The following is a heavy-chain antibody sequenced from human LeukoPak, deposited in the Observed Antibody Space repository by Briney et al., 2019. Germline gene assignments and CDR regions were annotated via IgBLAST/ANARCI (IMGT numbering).Heavy chain of an antibody. CDR2: FYSSGST. CDR3: ARDLDSYSSTWYPYTSGWYLDY. Sequence: SETLSLTCTVSGASISSYYWSWIRQPAGKGLEWIGRFYSSGSTNYNPSLKSRVTMSVDTSKNQFSLKLRSVTAADTAVYYCARDLDSYSSTWYPYTSGWYLDYWGQGTLVTVSS. D-gene: IGHD6-13*01. J-gene: IGHJ4*02. V-gene: IGHV4-4*07. CDR1: GASISSYY.